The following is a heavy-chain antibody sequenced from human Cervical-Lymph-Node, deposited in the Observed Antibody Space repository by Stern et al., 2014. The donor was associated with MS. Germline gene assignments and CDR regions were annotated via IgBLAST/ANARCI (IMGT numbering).Heavy chain of an antibody. CDR1: GGSMASSTGGYF. CDR2: IYYSGST. Sequence: QVQLQESGPGLVKPSQTLSLICAVSGGSMASSTGGYFWSWIRQPPGKGLVWIGFIYYSGSTYYNPSLKRRTTISVDTSKNQVSLRLTSMTAADTAVYYCARVAYCGGDCSAFDSWGQGTLVTVSS. CDR3: ARVAYCGGDCSAFDS. V-gene: IGHV4-31*11. J-gene: IGHJ4*02. D-gene: IGHD2-21*02.